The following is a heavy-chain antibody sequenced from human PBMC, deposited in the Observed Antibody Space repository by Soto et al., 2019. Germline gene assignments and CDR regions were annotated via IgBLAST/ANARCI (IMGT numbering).Heavy chain of an antibody. V-gene: IGHV3-72*01. Sequence: EVQLVESGGGLVQPGGSLRLSCAASGFTFSDHYMDWVRQAPGKGLEWVGRTRNKANSYTTEYAASVKGRFTISRDDSKNSLYLQMNSLKTEDTAVYYCDTTVTPEYCGQGTLVTVSS. CDR1: GFTFSDHY. CDR3: DTTVTPEY. CDR2: TRNKANSYTT. D-gene: IGHD4-17*01. J-gene: IGHJ4*02.